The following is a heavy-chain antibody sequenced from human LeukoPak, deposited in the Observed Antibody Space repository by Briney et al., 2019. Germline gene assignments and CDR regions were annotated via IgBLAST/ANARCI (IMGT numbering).Heavy chain of an antibody. CDR1: GGSISSYY. Sequence: SETLSLTCTVSGGSISSYYWSWIRQPPGKGLEWIGYIYYSGSTNYNPSLKSRVTISVDTSKNQFSLKLSSVTAADTAVYYCARHEQSDTAMVKHHYYYGMDVWGQGTTVTVSS. V-gene: IGHV4-59*08. CDR3: ARHEQSDTAMVKHHYYYGMDV. J-gene: IGHJ6*02. CDR2: IYYSGST. D-gene: IGHD5-18*01.